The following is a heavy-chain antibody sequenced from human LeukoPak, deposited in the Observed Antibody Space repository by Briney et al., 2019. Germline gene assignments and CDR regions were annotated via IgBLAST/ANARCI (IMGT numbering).Heavy chain of an antibody. CDR2: ISCNGGST. J-gene: IGHJ3*02. CDR1: GFTFSSYG. D-gene: IGHD3-10*01. V-gene: IGHV3-23*01. Sequence: GGSLRLSCAASGFTFSSYGMSWVRQAPGKGLEWVSAISCNGGSTYYADSVEGLFTISRDNSKNTLYLQMNSLRAEDTAVYYCARLVRGVPNAFDIWGQGTMVTVSS. CDR3: ARLVRGVPNAFDI.